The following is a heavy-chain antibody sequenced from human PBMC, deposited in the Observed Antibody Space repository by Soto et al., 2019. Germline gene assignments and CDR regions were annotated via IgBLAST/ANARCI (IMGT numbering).Heavy chain of an antibody. CDR3: AGGGTYHELVPDN. Sequence: QVQLQESGPGLVKPSQTLSLTCTVSGASISSGVYYWNWIRQHPGKGLEWIGYIYHSGSTYYSPSLKRRATISVDTSKNQFSLKLTSVTAADTAVYYCAGGGTYHELVPDNWGQGTLVTVSS. V-gene: IGHV4-31*03. CDR2: IYHSGST. CDR1: GASISSGVYY. D-gene: IGHD3-16*02. J-gene: IGHJ4*02.